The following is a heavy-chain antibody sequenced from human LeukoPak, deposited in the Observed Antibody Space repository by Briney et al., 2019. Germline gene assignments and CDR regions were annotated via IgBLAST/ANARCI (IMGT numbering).Heavy chain of an antibody. CDR2: INPNSGGT. Sequence: ASVKVSCKASGYTFTGYYMHWVRQAPGQGLEWMGWINPNSGGTNYAQKFQGRVTMTRDTSISTAYMELSRLRSDDTAVYYCARDRGIAAAGTVGYWGQGTLVTVSS. CDR1: GYTFTGYY. J-gene: IGHJ4*02. D-gene: IGHD6-13*01. CDR3: ARDRGIAAAGTVGY. V-gene: IGHV1-2*02.